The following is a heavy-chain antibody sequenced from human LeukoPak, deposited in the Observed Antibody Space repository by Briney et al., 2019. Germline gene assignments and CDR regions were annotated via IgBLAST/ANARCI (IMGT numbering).Heavy chain of an antibody. D-gene: IGHD3-10*01. Sequence: SETLSLTCAVYGGSFSGYYWSWIRQPPGKGLEWIGEINHSGSTNYNPSLKSRVTISVDTSKNQFSLKLSSVTAADTAVYYCARRRYYCSGSYFHWGQGTLVTVSS. V-gene: IGHV4-34*01. CDR2: INHSGST. CDR1: GGSFSGYY. CDR3: ARRRYYCSGSYFH. J-gene: IGHJ4*02.